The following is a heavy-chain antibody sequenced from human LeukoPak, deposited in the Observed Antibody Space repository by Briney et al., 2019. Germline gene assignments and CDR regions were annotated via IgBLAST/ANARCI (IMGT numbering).Heavy chain of an antibody. CDR1: GFTFSTYS. V-gene: IGHV3-48*02. J-gene: IGHJ4*02. CDR3: ARGSTGWFSY. CDR2: IGSSSNSI. D-gene: IGHD6-19*01. Sequence: GGSLRFSCAASGFTFSTYSMNWVRQAPGKGLEYISYIGSSSNSIYYADSVKGRFTISRDNAKNSLYLQMNSLRDEDTAVYYCARGSTGWFSYWGQGTLVTVSS.